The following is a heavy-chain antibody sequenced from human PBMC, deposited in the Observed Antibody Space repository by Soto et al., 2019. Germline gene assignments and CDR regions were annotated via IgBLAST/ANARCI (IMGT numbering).Heavy chain of an antibody. CDR1: GYSFTTYW. V-gene: IGHV5-51*01. J-gene: IGHJ6*02. Sequence: GESLKISCKASGYSFTTYWIAWVRQMPGKGLEWMGIINPGDSDIRYSPSFQGQVTISADNSISTAYLQWSSLKASDTAMYYCARHEQFYYYYYGMGVWGQGTAVTVSS. CDR3: ARHEQFYYYYYGMGV. CDR2: INPGDSDI. D-gene: IGHD4-4*01.